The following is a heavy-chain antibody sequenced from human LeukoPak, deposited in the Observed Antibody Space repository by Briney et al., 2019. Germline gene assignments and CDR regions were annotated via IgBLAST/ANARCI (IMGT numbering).Heavy chain of an antibody. CDR3: ARVSHYYDSSGPTDY. CDR2: ISAYNGNT. V-gene: IGHV1-18*01. J-gene: IGHJ4*02. D-gene: IGHD3-22*01. Sequence: GASVKVSCEASGYTFTSYGISWVRQAPGQGLEWMGWISAYNGNTNYAQKLQGRVTMTTDTSTSTAYMELRSLRSDDTAVYYCARVSHYYDSSGPTDYWGQGTLVTVSS. CDR1: GYTFTSYG.